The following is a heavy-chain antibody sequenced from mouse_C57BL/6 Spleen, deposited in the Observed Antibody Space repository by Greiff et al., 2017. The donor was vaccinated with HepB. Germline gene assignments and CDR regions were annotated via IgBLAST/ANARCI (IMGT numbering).Heavy chain of an antibody. CDR3: TSYDGPRGAYAMDY. D-gene: IGHD2-3*01. J-gene: IGHJ4*01. CDR1: GYTFTDYE. V-gene: IGHV1-15*01. Sequence: QVQLKESGAELVRPGASVTLSCKASGYTFTDYEMHWVKQTPVHGLEWIGAIDPETGGTAYNQKFKGKAILTADKSSSTAYMELRSLTSEDSAVYYCTSYDGPRGAYAMDYWGQGTSVTVSS. CDR2: IDPETGGT.